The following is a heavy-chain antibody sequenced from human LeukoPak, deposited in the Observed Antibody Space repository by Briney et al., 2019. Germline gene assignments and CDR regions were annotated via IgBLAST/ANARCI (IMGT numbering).Heavy chain of an antibody. J-gene: IGHJ6*03. CDR1: GFTFSSYS. D-gene: IGHD3-10*01. V-gene: IGHV3-21*01. CDR3: ARDRANYMDV. Sequence: SGGSLRLSCAASGFTFSSYSTNWVRQAPGKGLEWVSSISSSSSYIYYADSVKGRFTISRDNAKNSLYLQMNSLRAEDTAVYYCARDRANYMDVWGKGTTVTVSS. CDR2: ISSSSSYI.